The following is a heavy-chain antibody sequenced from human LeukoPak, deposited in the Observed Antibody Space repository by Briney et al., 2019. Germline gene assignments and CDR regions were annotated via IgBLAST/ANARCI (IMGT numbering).Heavy chain of an antibody. CDR3: AKDLSGFDFRVMDV. CDR2: ISGSGGRT. Sequence: GGSLRLSCAASGFTFSNYAMSWVRQAPGKGLEWVSVISGSGGRTGYADSVKGRFTISRDNSKNTLYLQMNSLRAEDTAVYYCAKDLSGFDFRVMDVWGQGTTVTVSS. D-gene: IGHD3-9*01. J-gene: IGHJ6*02. V-gene: IGHV3-23*01. CDR1: GFTFSNYA.